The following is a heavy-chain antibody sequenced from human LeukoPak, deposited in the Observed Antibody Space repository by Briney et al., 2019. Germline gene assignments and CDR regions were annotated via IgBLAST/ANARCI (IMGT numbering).Heavy chain of an antibody. CDR2: INTDGSNT. CDR1: GSTFSTYW. V-gene: IGHV3-74*01. Sequence: GGSLRLSCAASGSTFSTYWMHWVRQAPGKGLVWVSRINTDGSNTRNADSVRGRFTISRDNAKNTLYLQMSSLRAEDTAVYYCARDLVDSSGFHPDYWGQGTLVTVSS. D-gene: IGHD3-22*01. CDR3: ARDLVDSSGFHPDY. J-gene: IGHJ4*02.